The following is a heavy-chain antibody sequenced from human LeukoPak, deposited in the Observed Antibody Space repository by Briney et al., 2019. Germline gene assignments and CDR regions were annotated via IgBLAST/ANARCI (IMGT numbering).Heavy chain of an antibody. Sequence: GGSLRLSCAASGFTFSSYEMNWVRQAPGKGLEWVSYISSSGSTIYYADSVKGRFTFSRDNSKNSLYLQMNSLRAEDTALYYCAKASGTYLYYFDYWGQGTLVTVSS. CDR3: AKASGTYLYYFDY. J-gene: IGHJ4*02. D-gene: IGHD1-26*01. CDR2: ISSSGSTI. CDR1: GFTFSSYE. V-gene: IGHV3-48*03.